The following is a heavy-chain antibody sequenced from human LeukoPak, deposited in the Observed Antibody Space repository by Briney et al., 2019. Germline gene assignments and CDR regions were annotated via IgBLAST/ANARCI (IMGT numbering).Heavy chain of an antibody. CDR1: RFTFNSYA. J-gene: IGHJ4*02. CDR2: IGGSNGIT. CDR3: SRNAAGY. Sequence: GGSLRLSCAASRFTFNSYAMSWVRQAPGKGLEWVSVIGGSNGITFYVGSVKGRFTISRDNSKDTLYLQMNSLRVEDTAVYYCSRNAAGYWGQGTLVTVSS. D-gene: IGHD1-14*01. V-gene: IGHV3-23*01.